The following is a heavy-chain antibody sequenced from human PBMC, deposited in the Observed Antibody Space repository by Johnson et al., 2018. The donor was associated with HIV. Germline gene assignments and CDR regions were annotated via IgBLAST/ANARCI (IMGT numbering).Heavy chain of an antibody. Sequence: VQLVESGGGLIQPGGSLRLSCAASGFTVNSNYMSWVRQAPGKGLEWVSVIYSGGNTYYADSVKGRFTISRDNFKNTLYRQMNSLRAEDTAVYYCARDFNSGSPDGAFDIWGQGTMVTVSS. CDR2: IYSGGNT. CDR3: ARDFNSGSPDGAFDI. CDR1: GFTVNSNY. J-gene: IGHJ3*02. D-gene: IGHD4-23*01. V-gene: IGHV3-53*01.